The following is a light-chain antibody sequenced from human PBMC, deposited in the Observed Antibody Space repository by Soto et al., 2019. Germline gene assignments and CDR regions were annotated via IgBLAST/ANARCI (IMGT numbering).Light chain of an antibody. CDR2: QDT. Sequence: SYELTQPHSVSVSPGQTATIACSGDELGDKFVCWYQHKSGQSPVLVIYQDTKRPPGSPERFSGSISGNTATLTISGTQAMDEADYYCQSWDSSTPIFGGGTKLTVL. J-gene: IGLJ2*01. V-gene: IGLV3-1*01. CDR3: QSWDSSTPI. CDR1: ELGDKF.